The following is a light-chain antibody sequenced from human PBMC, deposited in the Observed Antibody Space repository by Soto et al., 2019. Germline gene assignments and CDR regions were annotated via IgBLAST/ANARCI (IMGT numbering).Light chain of an antibody. CDR2: DAS. CDR3: QQYNNWPPIT. Sequence: EIVMTQSPATLSVSPGERATLSCRASQSVSSDLAWYQQKPGQAPRLLIYDASSRATGVPARFSGTGSGTEFTLTISSLKSEDYAVYYCQQYNNWPPITFGQGTRLEIK. CDR1: QSVSSD. J-gene: IGKJ5*01. V-gene: IGKV3D-15*01.